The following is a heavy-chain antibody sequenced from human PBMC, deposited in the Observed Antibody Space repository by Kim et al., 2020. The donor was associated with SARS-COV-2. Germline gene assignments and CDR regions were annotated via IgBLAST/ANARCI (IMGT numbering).Heavy chain of an antibody. Sequence: GGSLRLSCAASGFTFDDYAMHWVRQAPGKGLEWVSLISGDGGSTYYADSVKGRFTISRDNSKNSLYLQMNSLRTEDTALYYCAKDHQWIQLWTTYYYYYGMDVWGQGTTVTVSS. J-gene: IGHJ6*02. CDR1: GFTFDDYA. CDR3: AKDHQWIQLWTTYYYYYGMDV. CDR2: ISGDGGST. V-gene: IGHV3-43*02. D-gene: IGHD5-18*01.